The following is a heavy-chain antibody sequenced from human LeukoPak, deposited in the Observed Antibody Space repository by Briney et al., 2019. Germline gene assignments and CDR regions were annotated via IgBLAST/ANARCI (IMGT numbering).Heavy chain of an antibody. V-gene: IGHV1-2*02. Sequence: ASVKVSCKASGYTFTGYYMHWVRQAPGQGLEWMGWVNPNSGGTNYAQKFQGRVTMTRDTSISTAYMELSRLRSDDTAVYYCARGPGIAAEGGAFDIWGQGTMVTVSS. CDR2: VNPNSGGT. CDR1: GYTFTGYY. J-gene: IGHJ3*02. CDR3: ARGPGIAAEGGAFDI. D-gene: IGHD6-13*01.